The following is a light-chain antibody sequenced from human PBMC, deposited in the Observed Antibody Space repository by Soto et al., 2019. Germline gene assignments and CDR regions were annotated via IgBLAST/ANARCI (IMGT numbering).Light chain of an antibody. CDR1: QSVSSN. J-gene: IGKJ2*01. V-gene: IGKV3-15*01. Sequence: EIVMTQSPATLSVSPGERATLSCRASQSVSSNLAWYQQKPGQAPRLLIYGASTRATGIPARFSGSGSGTEFTLTISSLQSEDFALYYCQQYNNWPPYTCGQGPKLEL. CDR2: GAS. CDR3: QQYNNWPPYT.